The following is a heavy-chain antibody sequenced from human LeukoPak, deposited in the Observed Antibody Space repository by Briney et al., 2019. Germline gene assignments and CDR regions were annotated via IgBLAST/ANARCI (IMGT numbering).Heavy chain of an antibody. D-gene: IGHD5-12*01. CDR2: INSDGSST. Sequence: GGSLRLSCAASGFTFSSYWMHRVRQAPGKGLVWVSRINSDGSSTSYADSVKGRFTISRDNAKNTLYLQMNSLRAEDTAVYYCARDKQRYSGYGSLDYWGQGTLVTVSS. J-gene: IGHJ4*02. CDR3: ARDKQRYSGYGSLDY. CDR1: GFTFSSYW. V-gene: IGHV3-74*01.